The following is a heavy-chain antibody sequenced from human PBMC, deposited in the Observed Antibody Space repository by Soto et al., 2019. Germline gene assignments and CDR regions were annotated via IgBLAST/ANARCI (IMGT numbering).Heavy chain of an antibody. CDR3: ASPYSSSWYSTGRYYYYYGMDV. V-gene: IGHV1-46*01. CDR2: INPSGGST. J-gene: IGHJ6*02. CDR1: GYTFTSYY. D-gene: IGHD6-13*01. Sequence: QVQLVQSGAEVKKPGASVKVSCKASGYTFTSYYMHWVRQAPGQGLEWMGIINPSGGSTSYAQKFQGGVTMTRDTSTSTVYMELSSLRSEDTAVYYCASPYSSSWYSTGRYYYYYGMDVWGQGTTVTVSS.